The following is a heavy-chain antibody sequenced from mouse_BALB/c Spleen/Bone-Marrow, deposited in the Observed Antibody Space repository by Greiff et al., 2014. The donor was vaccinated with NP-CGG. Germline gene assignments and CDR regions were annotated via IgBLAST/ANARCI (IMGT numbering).Heavy chain of an antibody. D-gene: IGHD2-4*01. V-gene: IGHV14-4*02. CDR2: IDPENGDT. Sequence: VQLQQSGAELVRSGASVKLSCTASGFNIKDYYMHWVKQRPEQGLEWIGWIDPENGDTEYAPKFQGKATMTADTSSNTAYLQLSSLTSEDTAVYYCNARGDYDFDYFDYWGQDTTLTVSS. CDR1: GFNIKDYY. J-gene: IGHJ2*01. CDR3: NARGDYDFDYFDY.